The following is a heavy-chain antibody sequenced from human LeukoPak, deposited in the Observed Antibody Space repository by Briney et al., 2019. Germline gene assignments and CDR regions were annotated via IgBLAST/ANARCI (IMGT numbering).Heavy chain of an antibody. V-gene: IGHV3-30*03. J-gene: IGHJ4*02. CDR3: ARDQYSSGYYGY. CDR2: ISYDGGNK. Sequence: PGGSLRLSCAASGFTFSSYGMHWVRQAPGKGLEWVAAISYDGGNKHYADSVKGRFTISRDNSKNTLYLQMNSLRAEDTAVYYCARDQYSSGYYGYWGQGTLVTVSS. D-gene: IGHD3-22*01. CDR1: GFTFSSYG.